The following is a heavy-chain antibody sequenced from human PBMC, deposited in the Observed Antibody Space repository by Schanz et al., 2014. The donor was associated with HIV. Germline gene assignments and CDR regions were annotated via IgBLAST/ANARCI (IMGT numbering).Heavy chain of an antibody. D-gene: IGHD2-15*01. Sequence: QVQLQESGPGLVKPSETLSLTCTVSGGSIGNYYWSWVRQPAGKGLEWIGRIHATGSTSYSPSLKSRVTVSVETSQNQISLNLSSVTAADTAVYYCARAFCSGGSCFAGYGLDVWGQGTTVTVSS. V-gene: IGHV4-4*07. J-gene: IGHJ6*02. CDR3: ARAFCSGGSCFAGYGLDV. CDR1: GGSIGNYY. CDR2: IHATGST.